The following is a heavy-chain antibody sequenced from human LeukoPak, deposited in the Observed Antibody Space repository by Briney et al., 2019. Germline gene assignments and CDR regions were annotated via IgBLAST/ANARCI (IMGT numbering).Heavy chain of an antibody. CDR1: GFTFSSYA. D-gene: IGHD1-7*01. V-gene: IGHV3-30-3*01. J-gene: IGHJ6*02. CDR2: ISYDGSNK. CDR3: AREGGTGTTAYYYYGMDV. Sequence: GGSLRLSCAASGFTFSSYAMHWVRQAPGKGLEWVAVISYDGSNKYYADSVKGRFTISRDNSKNTLYLQMNSLRAEDTAVYYCAREGGTGTTAYYYYGMDVWGQGTTVTVS.